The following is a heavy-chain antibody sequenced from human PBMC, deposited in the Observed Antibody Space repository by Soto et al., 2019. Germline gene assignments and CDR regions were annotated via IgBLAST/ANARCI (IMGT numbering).Heavy chain of an antibody. Sequence: EVQVVESGGGLVQPGGSLRLSCAASGFTFSSYSMNWVRQAPGKGLEWVSYISSSSSTTFYADSVKGRFTIFRDNARKSLYLQMNSLRAEDTAVYYCARDIDGGGQGTLGTVSS. CDR3: ARDIDG. V-gene: IGHV3-48*01. J-gene: IGHJ4*02. CDR2: ISSSSSTT. CDR1: GFTFSSYS. D-gene: IGHD2-15*01.